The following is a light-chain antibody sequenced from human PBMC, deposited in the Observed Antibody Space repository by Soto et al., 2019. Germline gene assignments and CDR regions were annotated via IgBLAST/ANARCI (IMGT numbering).Light chain of an antibody. CDR2: GAS. CDR1: QSVSNS. Sequence: ETVMTQSPATLSVSPGERVTLSCRASQSVSNSLVWYQQKPGQAPRLLIYGASTRATGIPARFSGSGSGTEFTLTISSLQSEDFAVYCCQQYNGWPRTFGQGTRVEIK. CDR3: QQYNGWPRT. V-gene: IGKV3-15*01. J-gene: IGKJ1*01.